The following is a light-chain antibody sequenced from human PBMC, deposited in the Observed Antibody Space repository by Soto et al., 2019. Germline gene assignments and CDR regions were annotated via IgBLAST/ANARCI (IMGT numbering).Light chain of an antibody. CDR3: MQGTFWPFT. CDR1: QSLVYSNGNTS. CDR2: EVS. V-gene: IGKV2-30*01. J-gene: IGKJ3*01. Sequence: DVVMTQSPLSLPVTLGQPASISCRSSQSLVYSNGNTSLNWFHQRPGQSPRRLIYEVSNRDSGVPTRFSGSGSGTDFTLKISRVEAEDVGIYYCMQGTFWPFTFGPGTKVDVK.